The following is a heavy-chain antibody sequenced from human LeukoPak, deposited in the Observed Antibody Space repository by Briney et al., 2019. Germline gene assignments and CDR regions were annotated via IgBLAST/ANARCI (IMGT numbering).Heavy chain of an antibody. D-gene: IGHD2-8*02. Sequence: ASVKVSCKASGGTFSSYAISWVRQAPGQGLEWMGWMNPNSGNTGYAQKFQGRVTITRNTSISTAYMELSSLRSEDTAVYYCARGYRTVDDYWGQGTLVTVSS. J-gene: IGHJ4*02. CDR3: ARGYRTVDDY. CDR2: MNPNSGNT. CDR1: GGTFSSYA. V-gene: IGHV1-8*03.